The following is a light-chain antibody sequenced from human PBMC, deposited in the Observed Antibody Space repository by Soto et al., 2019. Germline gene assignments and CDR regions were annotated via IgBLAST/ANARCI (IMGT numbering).Light chain of an antibody. CDR2: GAS. J-gene: IGKJ5*01. CDR1: QSVASH. V-gene: IGKV3-15*01. CDR3: HQYNDWPSIT. Sequence: EIVMTQSPATLSVSPGESATLSCRASQSVASHLAWYQQEPGQAPRLLIFGASVRATGIPARFSGSGSGTEFVLTIDSLQSEDFAVYYCHQYNDWPSITFGQGTRLEI.